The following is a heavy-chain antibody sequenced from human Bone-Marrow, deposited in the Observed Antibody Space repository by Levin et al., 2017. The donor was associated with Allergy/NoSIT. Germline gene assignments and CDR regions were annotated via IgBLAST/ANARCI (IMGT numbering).Heavy chain of an antibody. V-gene: IGHV4-31*03. CDR3: ARECGMTTVTTGDAFDI. CDR1: GGSISSGGYY. J-gene: IGHJ3*02. Sequence: KPSETLSLTCTVSGGSISSGGYYWSWIRQHPGKGLEWIGYIYYSGSTYYNPSLKSRVTISVDTSKNQFSLKLSSVTAADTAVYYCARECGMTTVTTGDAFDIWGQGTMVTVSS. D-gene: IGHD4-17*01. CDR2: IYYSGST.